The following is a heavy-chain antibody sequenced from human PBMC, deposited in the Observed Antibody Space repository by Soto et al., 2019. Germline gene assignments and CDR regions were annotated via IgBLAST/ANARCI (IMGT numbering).Heavy chain of an antibody. J-gene: IGHJ3*02. CDR3: ARYCSGGSCYDNAFDI. V-gene: IGHV3-21*01. CDR2: ISSSSSYI. D-gene: IGHD2-15*01. CDR1: GFTFSSYS. Sequence: XGALRLSCAASGFTFSSYSMNWVRQAPGKGLEWVSSISSSSSYIYYADSVKGRFTISRDNAKNSLYLQMNSLRAEDTAVYYCARYCSGGSCYDNAFDIWGQGTMVTVSS.